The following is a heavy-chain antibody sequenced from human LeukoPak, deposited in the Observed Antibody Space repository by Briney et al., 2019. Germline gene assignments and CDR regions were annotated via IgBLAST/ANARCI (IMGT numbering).Heavy chain of an antibody. CDR2: ISYDGSNK. Sequence: GGSLRLSCAASGFTFSSYGMHWVRQAPGKGLEWVAVISYDGSNKYYADSVKGRFTISRDKSKNTLYLQMNSLRTEDAAVYYCAKGSGSYYATGGLKDDWGQGTLVTVSS. J-gene: IGHJ4*02. CDR3: AKGSGSYYATGGLKDD. V-gene: IGHV3-30*18. D-gene: IGHD1-26*01. CDR1: GFTFSSYG.